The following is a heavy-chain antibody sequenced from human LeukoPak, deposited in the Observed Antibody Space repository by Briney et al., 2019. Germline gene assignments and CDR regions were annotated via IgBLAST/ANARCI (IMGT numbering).Heavy chain of an antibody. CDR3: ARFWSGFDY. J-gene: IGHJ4*02. V-gene: IGHV4-59*01. CDR1: GGSISGYT. D-gene: IGHD3-3*01. Sequence: ETLSLTCSVCGGSISGYTWTWNRQPPGTGPEWIGYIYDTGSTNYNSSLRSRVTISVDTSRNQFSLKLHSVTAADTAVYYCARFWSGFDYWGQGALFTVSS. CDR2: IYDTGST.